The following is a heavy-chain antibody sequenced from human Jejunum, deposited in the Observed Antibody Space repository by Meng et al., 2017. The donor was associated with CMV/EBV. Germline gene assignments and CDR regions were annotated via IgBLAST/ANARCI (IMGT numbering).Heavy chain of an antibody. Sequence: LGESGGALVQPGGSLRLSCAASGFTFTAYWMHWVRQAPGKGLEWVSRINHDGTDTKYADSVKGRFTISRDNARNTLVLQMHSLTVDDTAMYFCASGSTIPDYWGQGALVTVSS. V-gene: IGHV3-74*01. CDR1: GFTFTAYW. CDR2: INHDGTDT. CDR3: ASGSTIPDY. D-gene: IGHD1-1*01. J-gene: IGHJ4*02.